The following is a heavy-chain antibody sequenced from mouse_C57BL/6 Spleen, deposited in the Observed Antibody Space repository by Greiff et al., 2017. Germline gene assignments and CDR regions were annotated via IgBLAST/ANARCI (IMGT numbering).Heavy chain of an antibody. Sequence: QVTLQVSGPGILQPSQTLSLTCSFSGFSLSTFGMGVVWIRQPSGKGLEWLAHLWWGDDKYYNPALKSRLTISMDNSKNQVFLKIANVDTADTATYYCARRGYYGSYEDDMDDWGQGTSVTVSS. CDR2: LWWGDDK. CDR1: GFSLSTFGMG. J-gene: IGHJ4*01. V-gene: IGHV8-8*01. D-gene: IGHD2-1*01. CDR3: ARRGYYGSYEDDMDD.